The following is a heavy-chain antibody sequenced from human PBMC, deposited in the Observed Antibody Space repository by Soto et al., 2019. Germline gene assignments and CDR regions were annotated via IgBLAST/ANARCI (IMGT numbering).Heavy chain of an antibody. V-gene: IGHV4-59*01. CDR2: IYYSGST. Sequence: TSETLSLTCTVSGGSISSYYWSWIRQPPGRGLEWIGYIYYSGSTNYNPSLKSRVTISVDTSKNQFSLKLSSVTAADTAVYYCARDLSGIAAYFDYWGQGTLVTVSS. CDR1: GGSISSYY. D-gene: IGHD6-13*01. J-gene: IGHJ4*02. CDR3: ARDLSGIAAYFDY.